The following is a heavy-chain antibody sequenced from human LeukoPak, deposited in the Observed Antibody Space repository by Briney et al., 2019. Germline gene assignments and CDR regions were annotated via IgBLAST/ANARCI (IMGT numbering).Heavy chain of an antibody. Sequence: PGGSLRLSCAASGFTFSSYWMHWVRQAPGKGLMWVSRINSDGSSTSYADSVKGRFTISRDNAKNTLYLQMNSLRAEDTASYYCARVSLQGYFDYWGQGTLVTVSS. CDR2: INSDGSST. CDR3: ARVSLQGYFDY. J-gene: IGHJ4*02. V-gene: IGHV3-74*01. D-gene: IGHD2/OR15-2a*01. CDR1: GFTFSSYW.